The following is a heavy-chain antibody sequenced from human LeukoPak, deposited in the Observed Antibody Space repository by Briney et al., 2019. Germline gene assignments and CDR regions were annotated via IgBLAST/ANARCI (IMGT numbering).Heavy chain of an antibody. D-gene: IGHD6-13*01. V-gene: IGHV3-7*01. CDR1: EFTFSSYS. CDR2: IKNDGAVK. CDR3: AKDSYSKGDF. J-gene: IGHJ4*02. Sequence: GGSLRLSCAASEFTFSSYSMNWVRQAPGKGLEWVANIKNDGAVKNYVDSVKGRFTISRDNAKNSLYLQMNSLRAEDTAVYYCAKDSYSKGDFWGQGVLVTVSS.